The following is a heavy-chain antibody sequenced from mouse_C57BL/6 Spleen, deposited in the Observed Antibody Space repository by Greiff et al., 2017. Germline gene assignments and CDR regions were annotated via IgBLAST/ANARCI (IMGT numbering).Heavy chain of an antibody. J-gene: IGHJ4*01. CDR1: GYSFTGYY. D-gene: IGHD4-1*01. Sequence: EVKLMESGPELVKPGASVKISCKASGYSFTGYYMNWVKQSPEKSLEWIGEINPSTGGTTYNQKFKAKATLTVDKSSSTAYMQLKSLTSEDSAVYYCARSNWDGNYAMDYWGQGTSVTVSS. V-gene: IGHV1-42*01. CDR2: INPSTGGT. CDR3: ARSNWDGNYAMDY.